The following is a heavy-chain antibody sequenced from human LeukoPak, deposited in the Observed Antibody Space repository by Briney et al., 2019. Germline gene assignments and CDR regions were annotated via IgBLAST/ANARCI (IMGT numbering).Heavy chain of an antibody. J-gene: IGHJ4*02. V-gene: IGHV4-59*03. CDR1: SGSISIYY. Sequence: SETLSLTCTVSSGSISIYYWSWIRQPPGKGLEWIGYIYNSGSTDYNPSLKSRVIISVDTSKNQFSLKLTSVTAADTAVYYCAKMRGYGDYWGQGTPVTVSS. CDR2: IYNSGST. CDR3: AKMRGYGDY. D-gene: IGHD5-18*01.